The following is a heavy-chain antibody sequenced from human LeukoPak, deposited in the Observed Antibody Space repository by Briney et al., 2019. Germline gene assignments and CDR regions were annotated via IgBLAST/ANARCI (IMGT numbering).Heavy chain of an antibody. CDR1: GFTFSDYY. Sequence: GGTLRLSCAASGFTFSDYYMTWIRQAPGKGLEWISYIGYSATTVFYADSVRGRFTISRDDAKNSLFLQMDSLRAEDTAVYYCARTLAVADHWGQGTLVTVSS. CDR2: IGYSATTV. J-gene: IGHJ4*02. CDR3: ARTLAVADH. V-gene: IGHV3-11*01. D-gene: IGHD6-19*01.